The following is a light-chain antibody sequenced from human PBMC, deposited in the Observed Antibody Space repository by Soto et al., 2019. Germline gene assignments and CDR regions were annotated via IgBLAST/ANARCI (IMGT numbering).Light chain of an antibody. Sequence: STLSASVGDRVTITCRASQSIGTWLAWYQQKPGKAPKLLIYDASTLESGVPSRFSGSGSGTEFTLIISSLQPDDFATYYCQQYDTYSMYTFGQGTKVDIK. CDR3: QQYDTYSMYT. CDR1: QSIGTW. J-gene: IGKJ2*01. CDR2: DAS. V-gene: IGKV1-5*01.